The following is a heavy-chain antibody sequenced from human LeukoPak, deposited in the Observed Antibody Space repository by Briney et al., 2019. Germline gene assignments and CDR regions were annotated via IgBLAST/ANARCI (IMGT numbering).Heavy chain of an antibody. D-gene: IGHD4-17*01. CDR2: INRSGST. V-gene: IGHV4-34*01. CDR1: GRSLSGYY. J-gene: IGHJ4*02. CDR3: AREGIYGDYRH. Sequence: SQTLSLICGVYGRSLSGYYWSWIRHPPGKGLEWIGEINRSGSTNYNTSLTSRVNMSVETSKNQFPLKLSPVTAADPAVYYRAREGIYGDYRHWGQGTLVTVSS.